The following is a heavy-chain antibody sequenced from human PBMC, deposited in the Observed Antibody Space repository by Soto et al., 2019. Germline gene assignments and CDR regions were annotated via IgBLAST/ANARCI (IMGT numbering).Heavy chain of an antibody. CDR3: ASPGYSGYDLASGAFGI. Sequence: SETLSLTCTVSGGSISSSSYYWGWIRQPPGKGLEWIGSIYYSGSTYYNPSLKSRVTISVDTSKNQFSLKLSSVTAADTAVYYCASPGYSGYDLASGAFGIWGQGTMVTVSS. CDR2: IYYSGST. CDR1: GGSISSSSYY. J-gene: IGHJ3*02. V-gene: IGHV4-39*01. D-gene: IGHD5-12*01.